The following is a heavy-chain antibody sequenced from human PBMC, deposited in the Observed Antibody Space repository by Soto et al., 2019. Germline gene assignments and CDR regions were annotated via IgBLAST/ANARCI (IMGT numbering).Heavy chain of an antibody. CDR3: ARLTGDYGDSYYYYYYGMDV. CDR1: GGSISSGDYY. D-gene: IGHD4-17*01. CDR2: IYYSGST. Sequence: SETLSLTCTVSGGSISSGDYYWSWIRQPPGKGLEWIGYIYYSGSTYYNPSLKSRVTISVDTSKNQFSLKLSSVTAADTAVYYCARLTGDYGDSYYYYYYGMDVWGQGTTVT. V-gene: IGHV4-30-4*01. J-gene: IGHJ6*02.